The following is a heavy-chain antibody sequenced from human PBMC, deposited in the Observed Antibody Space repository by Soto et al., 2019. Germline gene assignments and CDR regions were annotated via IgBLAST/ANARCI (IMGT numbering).Heavy chain of an antibody. CDR1: GYTFTDYY. CDR3: AKAPRGGVIITTYSAHINL. CDR2: INPDGGST. Sequence: QVQLVQSGAEVKKPGASVMLSCKASGYTFTDYYMHWVRQAPGQGLEWMGIINPDGGSTRYAEKFQGRVTKTRDTSTSTFYMELSSLRSEDTAVYYCAKAPRGGVIITTYSAHINLWGQGTLVTVSS. V-gene: IGHV1-46*01. J-gene: IGHJ5*02. D-gene: IGHD3-3*01.